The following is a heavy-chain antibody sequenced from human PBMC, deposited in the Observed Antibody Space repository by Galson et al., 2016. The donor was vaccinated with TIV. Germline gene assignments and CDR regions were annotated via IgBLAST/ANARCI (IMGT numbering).Heavy chain of an antibody. J-gene: IGHJ4*02. CDR2: INPDGGTT. CDR1: GGSFRTYA. Sequence: SVKVSCKASGGSFRTYAITWVRQAPGQGLEWMGIINPDGGTTVYAQKLQDRVTMTRDTSTSTVYMDLSSLRSDDTAVYFCARGPGDQWLLDYWGLGTLVTVSS. D-gene: IGHD6-19*01. V-gene: IGHV1-46*04. CDR3: ARGPGDQWLLDY.